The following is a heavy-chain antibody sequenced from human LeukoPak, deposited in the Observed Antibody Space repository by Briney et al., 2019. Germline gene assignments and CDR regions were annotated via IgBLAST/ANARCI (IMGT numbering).Heavy chain of an antibody. CDR3: ARAYYYDSSGPHHFDY. CDR1: GYTFTSYY. D-gene: IGHD3-22*01. CDR2: INPSGGST. Sequence: GASVKVSCKASGYTFTSYYMHWVRQAPGQGREGMGIINPSGGSTSYAQKFQGRVTMTRDTSTSTVYMELSSLRSEDTAVYYCARAYYYDSSGPHHFDYWGQGTLVTVSS. V-gene: IGHV1-46*01. J-gene: IGHJ4*02.